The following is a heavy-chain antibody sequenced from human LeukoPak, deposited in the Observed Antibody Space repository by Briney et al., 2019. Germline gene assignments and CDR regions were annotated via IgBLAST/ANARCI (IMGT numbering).Heavy chain of an antibody. V-gene: IGHV4-38-2*01. Sequence: SETLSLTCAVSGYSISSGYYWGWIRQPPGKGVEGSGSIYYSGTTYYNPSLKSRVTISVDTSKTQFSLKSDAVNCAKTAVYYCARRHGNYYMDVWGKGTTVTVSS. CDR3: ARRHGNYYMDV. CDR1: GYSISSGYY. J-gene: IGHJ6*03. CDR2: IYYSGTT.